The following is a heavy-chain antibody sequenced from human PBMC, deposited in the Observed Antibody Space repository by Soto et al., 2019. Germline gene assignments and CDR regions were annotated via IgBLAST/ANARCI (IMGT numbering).Heavy chain of an antibody. D-gene: IGHD2-2*01. V-gene: IGHV1-69*13. CDR3: ARVDCSSTSCYGYYYYYGMDV. CDR1: GGTFSSYA. Sequence: GASVKVSCKASGGTFSSYAISWVRQAPGQGLEWMGGTIPIFGTANYAQKFQGRVTITADESTSTAYMELSSLRSEDTAVYYCARVDCSSTSCYGYYYYYGMDVWGQGTTVTVSS. J-gene: IGHJ6*02. CDR2: TIPIFGTA.